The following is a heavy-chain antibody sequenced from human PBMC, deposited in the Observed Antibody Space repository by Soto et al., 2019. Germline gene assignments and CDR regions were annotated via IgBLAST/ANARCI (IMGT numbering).Heavy chain of an antibody. CDR1: GFTFSSYA. J-gene: IGHJ4*02. CDR2: ISGSGGST. D-gene: IGHD1-7*01. Sequence: PGGSLRLSCAASGFTFSSYAMSWVRQAPGKGLEWVSAISGSGGSTYYADSVKGRFTISRDNSKNTLYLQMNSLRAEDTAVYYCAKGRYNWNYGPPFDYWGQGTLVTVSS. CDR3: AKGRYNWNYGPPFDY. V-gene: IGHV3-23*01.